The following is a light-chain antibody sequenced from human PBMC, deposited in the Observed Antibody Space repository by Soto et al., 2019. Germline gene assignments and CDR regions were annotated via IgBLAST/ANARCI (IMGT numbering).Light chain of an antibody. Sequence: DIQMTQSPSTLSASVGDRVTTTCRASQSISSWLAWYQQKPGKAPKLLIYDASSLESGVPSRFSGSGSGTEFTLTISSLQPDDFATYYCQQYNSYPGTFGPGTKVDIK. J-gene: IGKJ3*01. V-gene: IGKV1-5*01. CDR1: QSISSW. CDR3: QQYNSYPGT. CDR2: DAS.